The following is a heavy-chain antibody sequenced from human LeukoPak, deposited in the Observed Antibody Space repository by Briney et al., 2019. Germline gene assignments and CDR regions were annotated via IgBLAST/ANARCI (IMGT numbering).Heavy chain of an antibody. D-gene: IGHD4-11*01. J-gene: IGHJ4*02. CDR1: GDSFSGYY. CDR2: INHRGST. CDR3: ARHGGTRITLIEVYYFDS. Sequence: SETLSLTCAVYGDSFSGYYWSWIRQPPGKGLEWIAEINHRGSTHYNPSLKSRVNISADTSKSQFSLNLDSVTAADTAVYYCARHGGTRITLIEVYYFDSWGQGTLVTVSS. V-gene: IGHV4-34*01.